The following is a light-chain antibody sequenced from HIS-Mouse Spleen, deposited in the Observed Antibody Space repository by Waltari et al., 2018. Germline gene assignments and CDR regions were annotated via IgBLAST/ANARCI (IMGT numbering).Light chain of an antibody. J-gene: IGLJ2*01. CDR1: AIGSKS. V-gene: IGLV3-21*03. CDR3: QVWDSSSDHVV. CDR2: DDS. Sequence: SYVLTQPPSVPVAPGKTAMTTGGVNAIGSKSVQWYQQKPGQAPVLVVYDDSDPPSGIPERFSGSNSGNTATLTISRVEAGDEADYYCQVWDSSSDHVVFGGGTKLTVL.